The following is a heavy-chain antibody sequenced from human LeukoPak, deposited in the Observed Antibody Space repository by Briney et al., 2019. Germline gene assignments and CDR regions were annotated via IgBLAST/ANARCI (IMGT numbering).Heavy chain of an antibody. CDR3: AKDRDCSSTSCYVPFDS. Sequence: GGSLRLSCAASGFTFTTYDMTWVRQAPGKGLEWVPGISGSGRTTNYADSVKGRFTISRDNSKNTLFLQMNNLRAEDTAVYYCAKDRDCSSTSCYVPFDSWGQGTLVTVSS. CDR1: GFTFTTYD. J-gene: IGHJ4*02. V-gene: IGHV3-23*01. D-gene: IGHD2-2*01. CDR2: ISGSGRTT.